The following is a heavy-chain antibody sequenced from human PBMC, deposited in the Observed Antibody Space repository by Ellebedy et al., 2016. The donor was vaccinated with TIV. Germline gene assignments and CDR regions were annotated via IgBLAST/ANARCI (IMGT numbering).Heavy chain of an antibody. CDR3: AKSARAYCGGDCYYHLDY. CDR1: GFTFSSYA. CDR2: ISGSGGST. D-gene: IGHD2-21*02. Sequence: PGGSLRLSCAASGFTFSSYAMSWVRKAPGKGLEWVSAISGSGGSTYYADSVKGRFTISRDNSKNTLYLQMNSLRAEDTAVYYCAKSARAYCGGDCYYHLDYWGQGTLVTVSS. J-gene: IGHJ4*02. V-gene: IGHV3-23*01.